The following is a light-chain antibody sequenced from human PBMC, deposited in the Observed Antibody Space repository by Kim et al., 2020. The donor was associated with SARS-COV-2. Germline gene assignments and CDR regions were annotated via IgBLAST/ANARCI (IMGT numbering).Light chain of an antibody. CDR3: QQANAFPLT. CDR1: QPIAGW. Sequence: DIQMTQSPSSVSASVGDSVTITCRASQPIAGWLTWFQQKPGQAPKLLIFETSNLETGVPSRFSGSRSGTGFTLTISSLQPEDFATYYCQQANAFPLTFGQGTKVEI. J-gene: IGKJ2*01. V-gene: IGKV1-12*01. CDR2: ETS.